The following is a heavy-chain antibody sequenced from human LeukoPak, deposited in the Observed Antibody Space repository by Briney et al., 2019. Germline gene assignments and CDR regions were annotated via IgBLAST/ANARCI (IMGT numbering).Heavy chain of an antibody. CDR2: IYPGGSET. J-gene: IGHJ4*02. V-gene: IGHV5-51*01. CDR1: GYSFTNYW. CDR3: ARASRDGYNQNFDH. D-gene: IGHD5-24*01. Sequence: GESLKISCKGSGYSFTNYWIGWVRQMPGKGLEWMGIIYPGGSETRYDPSFQGQVTISADSSTSTAYLQWSSLRASDTAMYYCARASRDGYNQNFDHWGQGTLVTVSS.